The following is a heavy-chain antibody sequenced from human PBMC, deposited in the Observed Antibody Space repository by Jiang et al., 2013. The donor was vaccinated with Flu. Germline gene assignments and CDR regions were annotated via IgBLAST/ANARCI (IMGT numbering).Heavy chain of an antibody. V-gene: IGHV5-51*03. CDR2: IHPEDSDT. Sequence: GAEVKKPGESLKISCKGFGYTFTNYWIGWVRQMPGKGLEWMGIIHPEDSDTRYSPSFQGQVTISADKSISTAYLQWSGLKASDTAMYYCARGYTHYYDGRNSYCYFDYWGQGTLVTVSS. J-gene: IGHJ4*02. CDR1: GYTFTNYW. CDR3: ARGYTHYYDGRNSYCYFDY. D-gene: IGHD3-22*01.